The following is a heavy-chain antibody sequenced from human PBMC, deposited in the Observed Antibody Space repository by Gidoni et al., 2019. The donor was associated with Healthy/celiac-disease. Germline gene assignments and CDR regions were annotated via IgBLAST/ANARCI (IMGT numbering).Heavy chain of an antibody. D-gene: IGHD4-17*01. CDR3: ARDDDYGDYDHGGLDY. CDR2: IWYDGSNK. V-gene: IGHV3-33*01. Sequence: QVQLVESGGGVVQPGRSLRLSCAACGFTFSSYGMHWVRPAPGKGLEWVAVIWYDGSNKYYADSVKGRFTISRDNSKNTLYLQMNSLRAEDTAVYYCARDDDYGDYDHGGLDYWGQGTLVTVSS. J-gene: IGHJ4*02. CDR1: GFTFSSYG.